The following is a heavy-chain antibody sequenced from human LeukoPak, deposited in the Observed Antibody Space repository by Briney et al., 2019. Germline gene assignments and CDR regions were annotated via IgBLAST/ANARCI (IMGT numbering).Heavy chain of an antibody. J-gene: IGHJ4*02. V-gene: IGHV4-59*01. CDR2: IYYSGST. CDR1: GGSISSFY. CDR3: ARGGRYFDY. D-gene: IGHD3-16*01. Sequence: SETLSLTCTVSGGSISSFYSSWIRQPPGKALEWIGFIYYSGSTNYNPSLKSRVTMSVDTSKNQFSLKLSSVTAADTALYYCARGGRYFDYWGQGTLVTVSS.